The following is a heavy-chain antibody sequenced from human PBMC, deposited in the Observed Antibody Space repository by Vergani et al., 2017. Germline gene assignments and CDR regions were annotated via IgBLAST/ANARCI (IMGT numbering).Heavy chain of an antibody. V-gene: IGHV3-48*02. D-gene: IGHD2-21*02. CDR3: AGGLVVVTPRGYFDL. CDR2: ISSSVSRTI. J-gene: IGHJ2*01. CDR1: GFSFSTYS. Sequence: EVRLVESGGGLVQPGGSLRLSCAASGFSFSTYSMSWVRQAPGKGLEWVSYISSSVSRTIYYADSVKGRFTISRDNARNSLYLQMDSLRDEDTAVYYCAGGLVVVTPRGYFDLWGRGTLVTVSS.